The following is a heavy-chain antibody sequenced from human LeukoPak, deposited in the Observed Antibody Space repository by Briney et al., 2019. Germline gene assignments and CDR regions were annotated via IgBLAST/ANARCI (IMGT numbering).Heavy chain of an antibody. J-gene: IGHJ4*02. CDR1: GFTFSSCS. D-gene: IGHD3-22*01. V-gene: IGHV3-21*01. CDR2: ISSSSSYI. CDR3: ARDPSSPRNYYDSSGSSVPAD. Sequence: PGGSLRHSCAASGFTFSSCSMNWVRQAPGKGLEWVSSISSSSSYIYYADSVKGRFTISRDNAKNSLYLQMNSLRAEDTAVYYCARDPSSPRNYYDSSGSSVPADWGQGTLVTVSS.